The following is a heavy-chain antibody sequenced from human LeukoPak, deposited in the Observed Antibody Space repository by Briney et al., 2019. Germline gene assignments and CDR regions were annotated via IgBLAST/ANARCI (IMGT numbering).Heavy chain of an antibody. D-gene: IGHD3-10*01. CDR2: IYYSGST. V-gene: IGHV4-39*01. Sequence: PSETLSLTCTVSGVSISGSSYYWGWIRQPPGKGLEWIGSIYYSGSTYYNPSLKRRVTISVDTSKNQFSPNLSSVTAADSVVYYCARQGSGSSFDYWGQGTLVAVSS. CDR3: ARQGSGSSFDY. J-gene: IGHJ4*02. CDR1: GVSISGSSYY.